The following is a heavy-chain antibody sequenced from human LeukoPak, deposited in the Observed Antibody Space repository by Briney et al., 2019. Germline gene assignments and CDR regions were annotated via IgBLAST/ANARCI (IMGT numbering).Heavy chain of an antibody. V-gene: IGHV3-23*01. CDR1: GFTFSSYA. CDR3: AKDNRPYYDSIGYWVFQH. Sequence: GGSLRLSCAASGFTFSSYAMSWVRQAPGKGLEWVSAISGSGGSTYYADSVKGRFTISRDNSKNTLYLQMNSLRAEDTAVYYCAKDNRPYYDSIGYWVFQHWGQGTLVTVSS. CDR2: ISGSGGST. J-gene: IGHJ1*01. D-gene: IGHD3-22*01.